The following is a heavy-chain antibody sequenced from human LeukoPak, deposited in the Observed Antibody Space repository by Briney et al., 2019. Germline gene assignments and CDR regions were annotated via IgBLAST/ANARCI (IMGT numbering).Heavy chain of an antibody. J-gene: IGHJ5*02. CDR2: IKQDGSDK. V-gene: IGHV3-7*03. CDR1: GFTLSSYW. Sequence: GGSLRLSCAASGFTLSSYWMNWVRQAPGEGLEWVANIKQDGSDKFYVDSVKGRFTISRDNAKNSLYLQMNSLRAEDTALYYCARDLSSSAWGISTNWFDPWGQGTLVTVSS. D-gene: IGHD6-25*01. CDR3: ARDLSSSAWGISTNWFDP.